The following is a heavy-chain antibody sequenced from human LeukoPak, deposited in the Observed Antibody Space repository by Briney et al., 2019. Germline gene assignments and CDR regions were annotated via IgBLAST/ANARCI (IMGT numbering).Heavy chain of an antibody. CDR2: IKGKTDGGTT. Sequence: GGSLRLSCAASGFTLSDYYMSWVRQAPGKGLEWVGRIKGKTDGGTTDYAAPVKGRFTISRDDSKNTLYLQMNSLKTEDTAVYYCTAFDIVVVPAATPDYWGQGTLVTVSS. CDR3: TAFDIVVVPAATPDY. CDR1: GFTLSDYY. V-gene: IGHV3-15*01. D-gene: IGHD2-2*01. J-gene: IGHJ4*02.